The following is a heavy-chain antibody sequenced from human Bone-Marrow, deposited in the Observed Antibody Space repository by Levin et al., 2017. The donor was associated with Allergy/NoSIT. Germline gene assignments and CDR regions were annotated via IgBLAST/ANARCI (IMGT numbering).Heavy chain of an antibody. J-gene: IGHJ6*03. V-gene: IGHV7-4-1*02. D-gene: IGHD4-17*01. CDR2: INTNTGNP. CDR3: ARNYGDYVGPNFYYYYYYMDV. CDR1: GYTFTSYA. Sequence: ASVKVSCKASGYTFTSYAMNWVRQAPGQGLEWMGWINTNTGNPTYAQGFTGRFVFSLDTSVSTAYLQISSLKAEDTAVYYCARNYGDYVGPNFYYYYYYMDVWGKGTTVTVSS.